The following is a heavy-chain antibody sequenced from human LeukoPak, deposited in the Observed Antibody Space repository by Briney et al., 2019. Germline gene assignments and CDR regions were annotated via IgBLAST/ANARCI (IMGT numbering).Heavy chain of an antibody. J-gene: IGHJ4*02. CDR3: GRGGYTSYDY. V-gene: IGHV1-46*01. D-gene: IGHD5-12*01. CDR2: INPSGGSP. Sequence: ASVKVSCKASGYTFTNYFIHWVRQAPGQGLEWMGIINPSGGSPTYARKFQGRVTITRDTSTTTVYMELSSLRSEDTAVYYCGRGGYTSYDYWGQGTLVTVSS. CDR1: GYTFTNYF.